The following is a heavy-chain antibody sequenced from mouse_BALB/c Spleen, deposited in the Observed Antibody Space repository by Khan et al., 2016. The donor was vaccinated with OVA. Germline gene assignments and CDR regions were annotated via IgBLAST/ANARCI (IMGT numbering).Heavy chain of an antibody. CDR2: ISGDSSTI. CDR3: ATSYYYGYYFDY. CDR1: GFTFSSYG. J-gene: IGHJ2*01. D-gene: IGHD1-1*01. V-gene: IGHV5-17*02. Sequence: EVHLVESGGGLVQPGGSRKLSCAASGFTFSSYGMHWVRQAPEKGLEWVAYISGDSSTIYYADTVKGRFTISRDNPKNTLFLQMTSLMSEDTAMYYCATSYYYGYYFDYWGPGTTRTVSS.